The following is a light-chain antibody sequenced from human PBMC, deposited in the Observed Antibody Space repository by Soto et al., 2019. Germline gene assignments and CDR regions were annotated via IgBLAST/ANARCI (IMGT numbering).Light chain of an antibody. CDR3: QHYNSYSEA. CDR2: KAS. Sequence: DIQMTQSPSTLSASVGYRVTITCRASQSISVWLAWYQQKAGKAPNLLIYKASRLEGGVPSRFSGSGSGTEFTLTISSLQPDDFATYYCQHYNSYSEAFGQGTRWRL. V-gene: IGKV1-5*03. CDR1: QSISVW. J-gene: IGKJ5*01.